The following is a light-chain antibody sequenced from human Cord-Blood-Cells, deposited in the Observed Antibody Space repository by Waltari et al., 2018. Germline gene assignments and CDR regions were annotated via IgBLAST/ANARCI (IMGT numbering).Light chain of an antibody. Sequence: DIQMNQPPSSLSASVGDRVSNTCRASQSISSYLNWYQQKPGKAPKLLIYAASSLQSGVPSRFSGSGSGTDFTLTISSLQPEDFATYYCQQSYSTPLTFGGGTKVEIK. CDR3: QQSYSTPLT. CDR1: QSISSY. CDR2: AAS. J-gene: IGKJ4*01. V-gene: IGKV1-39*01.